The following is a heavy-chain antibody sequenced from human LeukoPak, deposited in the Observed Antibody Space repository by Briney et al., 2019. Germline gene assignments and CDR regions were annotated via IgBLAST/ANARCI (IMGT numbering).Heavy chain of an antibody. CDR1: GFTFSSYA. Sequence: GGSLRLSCAASGFTFSSYAMSWVRQAPGKGLEWVSAISGSGGSTYYADSVKGRSTISRDNSKNTLYLQMNSLRAEDTAVYYCAKNREYYYDSSGYYYYWGQGTLVTVSS. J-gene: IGHJ4*02. CDR2: ISGSGGST. D-gene: IGHD3-22*01. CDR3: AKNREYYYDSSGYYYY. V-gene: IGHV3-23*01.